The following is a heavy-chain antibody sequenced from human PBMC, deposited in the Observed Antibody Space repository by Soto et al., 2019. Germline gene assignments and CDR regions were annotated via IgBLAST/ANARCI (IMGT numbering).Heavy chain of an antibody. V-gene: IGHV3-48*03. Sequence: PGGSLRLSCAASGFTFSDHAMVWVRQAPGKGLEWVSYIDRVGRTIYYADSVKGRFTISRDNAKNTLNLQMNSLGAEDTAVYYCARDLRGYAMDVWGQGTTVTVSS. J-gene: IGHJ6*02. CDR1: GFTFSDHA. CDR2: IDRVGRTI. CDR3: ARDLRGYAMDV. D-gene: IGHD2-2*01.